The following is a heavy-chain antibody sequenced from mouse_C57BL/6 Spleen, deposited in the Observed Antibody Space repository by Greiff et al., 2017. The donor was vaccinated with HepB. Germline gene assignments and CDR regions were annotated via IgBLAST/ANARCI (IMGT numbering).Heavy chain of an antibody. Sequence: EVQLQESGGGLVKPGGSLKLSCAASGFTFSDYGMHWVRQAPEKGLEWVAYISSGSSTIYYADTVKGRFTISRDNAKNTLFLQMTSLRSEDTAMYYCARDGTEYFDYWGQGTTLTVSS. CDR3: ARDGTEYFDY. D-gene: IGHD4-1*01. J-gene: IGHJ2*01. CDR2: ISSGSSTI. V-gene: IGHV5-17*01. CDR1: GFTFSDYG.